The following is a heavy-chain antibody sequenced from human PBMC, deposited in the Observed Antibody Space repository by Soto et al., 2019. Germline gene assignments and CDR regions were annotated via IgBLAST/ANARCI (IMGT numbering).Heavy chain of an antibody. J-gene: IGHJ5*02. CDR1: GGTFSSYA. CDR2: IIPIFGTA. CDR3: ARALYCSSTSCYTIGFDP. V-gene: IGHV1-69*01. Sequence: QVQLVQSGAEVKKPGSSVKVSCKASGGTFSSYAISWVRQAPGQGLEWMGGIIPIFGTANYAQKFQGRVTITADESTSTAYMELSSLRSKDTAVYYCARALYCSSTSCYTIGFDPWGQGTLVTVSS. D-gene: IGHD2-2*02.